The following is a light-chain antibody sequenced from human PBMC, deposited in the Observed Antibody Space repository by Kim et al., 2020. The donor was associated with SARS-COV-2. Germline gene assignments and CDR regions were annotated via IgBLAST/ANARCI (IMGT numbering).Light chain of an antibody. CDR3: QAWDSSTKV. CDR2: QHT. CDR1: TSGDVN. J-gene: IGLJ1*01. Sequence: VSAGLTGTVTCSGDTSGDVNACWHHQRTGPSPVLVINQHTPPGVGIPESGSGSNSWNTATLTSRGTQAMDEADYYCQAWDSSTKVFGTGTKVTVL. V-gene: IGLV3-1*01.